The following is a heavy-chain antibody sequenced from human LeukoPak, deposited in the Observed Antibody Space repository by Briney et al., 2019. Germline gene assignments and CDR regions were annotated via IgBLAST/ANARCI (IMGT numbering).Heavy chain of an antibody. CDR1: GYTFTSYY. V-gene: IGHV1-46*01. D-gene: IGHD4-11*01. CDR3: AVSTVPTALYYYYYYMDV. CDR2: INPSGGST. J-gene: IGHJ6*03. Sequence: ASVKVSCKASGYTFTSYYMHWVRQAPPHGLEWMGIINPSGGSTSYAQKFQGRVTMTRDTSTSTVYMELSSLRSEDTAVYYCAVSTVPTALYYYYYYMDVWGKGTTVTVSS.